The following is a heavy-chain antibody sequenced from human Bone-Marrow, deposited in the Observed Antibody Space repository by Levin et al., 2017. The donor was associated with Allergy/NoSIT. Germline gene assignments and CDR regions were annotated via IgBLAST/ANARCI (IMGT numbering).Heavy chain of an antibody. V-gene: IGHV4-59*01. D-gene: IGHD3-3*01. J-gene: IGHJ5*02. CDR2: IYYSGST. Sequence: SETLSLTCTVSGGSISSYYWSWIRQPPGKGLEWIGYIYYSGSTNYNPSLKSRVTISVDTSKNQFSLKLSSVTAADTAVYYCAGAYDFWSGNRRQGWFDPWGQGTLVTVSS. CDR3: AGAYDFWSGNRRQGWFDP. CDR1: GGSISSYY.